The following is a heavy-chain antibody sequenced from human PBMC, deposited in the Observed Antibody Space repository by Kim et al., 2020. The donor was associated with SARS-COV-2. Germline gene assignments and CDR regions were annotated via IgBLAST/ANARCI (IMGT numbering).Heavy chain of an antibody. CDR3: ARAGTVVTPNYYYGMDV. CDR1: GFTFSDYY. Sequence: GGSLRLSCAASGFTFSDYYMSWIRQAPGKGLEWVSYISSSSSYTNYADSVKGRFTISRDNAKNSLYLQMNSLRAEDTAVYYCARAGTVVTPNYYYGMDVWGQGTTVTVSS. D-gene: IGHD2-21*02. V-gene: IGHV3-11*05. CDR2: ISSSSSYT. J-gene: IGHJ6*02.